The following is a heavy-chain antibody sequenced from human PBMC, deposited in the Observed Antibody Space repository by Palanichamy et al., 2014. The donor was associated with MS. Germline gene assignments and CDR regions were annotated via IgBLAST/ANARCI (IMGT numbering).Heavy chain of an antibody. Sequence: QVQLQESGPGLVKPSQTLSLTCAVSGGSISSGGYSWSWIRQPPGKGLEWIGYIYYSGSTYYNPSLKSRVTISVDTSKNQFSLKLSSVTAADTAVYYCARAYDSSGYTYYFDYWGQGTLVTVSS. D-gene: IGHD3-22*01. V-gene: IGHV4-30-4*07. J-gene: IGHJ4*02. CDR2: IYYSGST. CDR3: ARAYDSSGYTYYFDY. CDR1: GGSISSGGYS.